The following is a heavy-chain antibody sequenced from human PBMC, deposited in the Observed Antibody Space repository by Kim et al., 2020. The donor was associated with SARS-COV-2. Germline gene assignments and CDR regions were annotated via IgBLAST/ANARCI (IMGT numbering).Heavy chain of an antibody. Sequence: ASVKVSCKASGYSLESYAMFWVRQAPGQRLEWMGWINAGKGNTKYSQKFQGRVTITRDTSASTVYMELSSLTSEDTAVYYCARDPSTSTAWYRNYFDCWGQGTLVTVSS. V-gene: IGHV1-3*01. CDR2: INAGKGNT. J-gene: IGHJ4*02. D-gene: IGHD6-19*01. CDR3: ARDPSTSTAWYRNYFDC. CDR1: GYSLESYA.